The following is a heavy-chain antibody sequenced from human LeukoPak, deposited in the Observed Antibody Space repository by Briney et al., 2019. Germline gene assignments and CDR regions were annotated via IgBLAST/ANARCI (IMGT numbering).Heavy chain of an antibody. CDR1: GYTFTGYY. V-gene: IGHV1-2*02. CDR2: INPKSGGT. Sequence: ASVKVSCKASGYTFTGYYMHWVRQAPGQGLEWMGWINPKSGGTKYAQKFQGRVTMARDTSINTAYMELTRLRSDDTAVYYCARGGYTYGTACYYYYMDVWGKGTTVTVSS. D-gene: IGHD5-18*01. J-gene: IGHJ6*03. CDR3: ARGGYTYGTACYYYYMDV.